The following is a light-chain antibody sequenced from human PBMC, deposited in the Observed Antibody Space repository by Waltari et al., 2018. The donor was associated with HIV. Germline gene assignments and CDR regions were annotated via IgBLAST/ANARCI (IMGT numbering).Light chain of an antibody. CDR1: RRDIGGYDH. V-gene: IGLV2-11*01. J-gene: IGLJ3*02. CDR3: CSYGGSYTWV. Sequence: QSALSQPHSVSGSPGQSVTISCNGSRRDIGGYDHVSWYQLHSGKAPRVIIFDVDTRPAGVPDRIICSKSGNTASLSISGLQTDDEAEYFCCSYGGSYTWVFGGGTKLTV. CDR2: DVD.